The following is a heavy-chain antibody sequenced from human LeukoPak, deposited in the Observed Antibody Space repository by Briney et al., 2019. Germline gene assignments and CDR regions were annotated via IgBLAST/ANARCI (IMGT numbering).Heavy chain of an antibody. V-gene: IGHV4-59*01. CDR2: IHYSGST. J-gene: IGHJ4*02. CDR1: GGSISSYY. Sequence: PSETLSLTCTVSGGSISSYYWSWIRQLPGKGLEWIGYIHYSGSTNYNPSLKSRVTISLDRDKSQFSLKLTSVTAADTAVYYCARERATSGRCRFDFWGQGALVTVSS. CDR3: ARERATSGRCRFDF. D-gene: IGHD6-25*01.